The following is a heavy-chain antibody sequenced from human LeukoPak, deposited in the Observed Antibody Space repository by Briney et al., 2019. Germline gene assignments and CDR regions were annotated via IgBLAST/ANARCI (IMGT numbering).Heavy chain of an antibody. CDR1: ADSDSRSDSY. CDR3: ARRRYYDGSGYLE. V-gene: IGHV4-39*01. D-gene: IGHD3-22*01. CDR2: IYYSGRT. Sequence: SETLSLTCSVSADSDSRSDSYWDWIRQPPGKGLEWIGTIYYSGRTYYSPSLKSRVTLSVDTSSNQFSLNLRSVTAADTAVYYCARRRYYDGSGYLEWGQGTLLSVSS. J-gene: IGHJ1*01.